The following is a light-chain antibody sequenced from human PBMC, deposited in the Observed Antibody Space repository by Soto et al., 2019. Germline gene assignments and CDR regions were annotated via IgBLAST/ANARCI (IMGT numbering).Light chain of an antibody. V-gene: IGKV3-11*01. J-gene: IGKJ4*01. CDR3: QQRSNWPLT. Sequence: EIVLTQSPATLSLSPGERATLSCRASQSISSYLAWFQQKPGQAPRLLIYDASSRATDIPARFSGSGSGTDFTLTISGLEPEDFAVYYCQQRSNWPLTFGGGTRVEIK. CDR1: QSISSY. CDR2: DAS.